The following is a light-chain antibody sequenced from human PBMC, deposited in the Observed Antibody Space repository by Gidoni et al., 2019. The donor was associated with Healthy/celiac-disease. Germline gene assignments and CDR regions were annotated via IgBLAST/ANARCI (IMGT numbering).Light chain of an antibody. Sequence: SYELTQPPSVSVSPGQTASITCSGDKLGDKYACWYQQKPGQSPVLVIYQASKRPSGIPERFSGSNSGNTATLTISGTQAMDEADYYCQAWDSLVVFGGGTKLTVL. V-gene: IGLV3-1*01. CDR1: KLGDKY. CDR3: QAWDSLVV. J-gene: IGLJ2*01. CDR2: QAS.